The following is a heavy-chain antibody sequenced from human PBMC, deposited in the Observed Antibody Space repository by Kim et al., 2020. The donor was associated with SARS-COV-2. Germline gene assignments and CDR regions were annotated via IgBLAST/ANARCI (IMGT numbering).Heavy chain of an antibody. D-gene: IGHD3-16*02. CDR3: TRVLGDYVWGSYRYYEA. Sequence: VKGRFTNSRDDSKNTAYLQMNSLKTEDTAVYYCTRVLGDYVWGSYRYYEAWGQGTLVTVSS. J-gene: IGHJ5*02. V-gene: IGHV3-73*01.